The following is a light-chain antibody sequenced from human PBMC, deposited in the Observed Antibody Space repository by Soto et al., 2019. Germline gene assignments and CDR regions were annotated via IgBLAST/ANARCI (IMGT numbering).Light chain of an antibody. CDR3: FSYTSSGTYV. CDR2: EVS. V-gene: IGLV2-14*01. Sequence: QSVLTRPASVSGSPGQSITISCTGTSSDVGNYKYVSWYQQHPGKAPKLMIYEVSNRPSGVSNRFSGSKSGNTASPTISGLQAEDETDYYCFSYTSSGTYVFGTGTKVTVL. J-gene: IGLJ1*01. CDR1: SSDVGNYKY.